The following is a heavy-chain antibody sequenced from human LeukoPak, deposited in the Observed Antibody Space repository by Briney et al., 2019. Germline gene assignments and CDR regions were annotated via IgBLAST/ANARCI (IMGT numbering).Heavy chain of an antibody. CDR2: IYSSGST. Sequence: GGSLRLSCAASRFTVSSNYMSWVRQAPGKGLEWVSFIYSSGSTYYADSVRGRFTISRDNSNNTLYLQMNILRVEDTAVYYCARGRFGLSLDYWGQGTLVTVSS. J-gene: IGHJ4*02. V-gene: IGHV3-66*01. CDR3: ARGRFGLSLDY. CDR1: RFTVSSNY. D-gene: IGHD3-16*01.